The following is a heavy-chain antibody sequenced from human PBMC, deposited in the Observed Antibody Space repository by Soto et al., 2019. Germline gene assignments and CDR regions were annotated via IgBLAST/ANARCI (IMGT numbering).Heavy chain of an antibody. V-gene: IGHV3-30-3*01. Sequence: QVQLVESGGGVLQPGRSLRLSCAASGFTVSTYAMHWDRQAPGKGLEWVALISYDGSNKYYADSVKGRFTISRDTSKNTLYLQMNSLRADDTAIYYCARAGGLLLDYWGQGTLVTVSS. CDR3: ARAGGLLLDY. J-gene: IGHJ4*02. CDR1: GFTVSTYA. CDR2: ISYDGSNK. D-gene: IGHD6-25*01.